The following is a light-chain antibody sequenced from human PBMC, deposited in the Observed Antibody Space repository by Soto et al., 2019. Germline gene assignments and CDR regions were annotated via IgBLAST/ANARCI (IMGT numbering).Light chain of an antibody. V-gene: IGLV2-14*01. Sequence: QSVLSHPASVSWSPGHSITISCTGTSSDVGGYNYVSWYQQHPGKAPKLMIYEVSNRPSGVSNRFSGSKSGNTASLTISGLQAEDEADYYCSSYTSIITLYVFGSGTKVTVL. CDR2: EVS. CDR1: SSDVGGYNY. CDR3: SSYTSIITLYV. J-gene: IGLJ1*01.